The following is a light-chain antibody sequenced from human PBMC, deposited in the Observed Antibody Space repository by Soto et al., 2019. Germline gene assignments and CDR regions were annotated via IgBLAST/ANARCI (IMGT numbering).Light chain of an antibody. CDR2: DNN. CDR3: AAWDGGLSVVV. V-gene: IGLV1-51*01. J-gene: IGLJ2*01. CDR1: TSILGFHY. Sequence: QSVLTQPPSVSAAPGQKVTISCSGGTSILGFHYVSWYQQLPGTAPKLLIYDNNKRPSGIPDRFSGSKSDTSATLGITGLQTGDEADYYCAAWDGGLSVVVFGGGTKLTVL.